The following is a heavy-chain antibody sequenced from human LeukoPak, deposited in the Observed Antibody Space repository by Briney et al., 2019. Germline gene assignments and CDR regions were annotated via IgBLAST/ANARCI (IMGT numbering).Heavy chain of an antibody. CDR2: IRHDGSNK. CDR3: AKDLRAYCTGYSSYNNWFDY. D-gene: IGHD2-8*02. Sequence: VGSLRLSCAASGFTFSSYGMHWVRQAPGKGLEWVAFIRHDGSNKYYADSVKGRFTLSRDDSKNTLYMQMNRLRAADTAVYYCAKDLRAYCTGYSSYNNWFDYWGQRRLASVSS. CDR1: GFTFSSYG. J-gene: IGHJ5*01. V-gene: IGHV3-30*02.